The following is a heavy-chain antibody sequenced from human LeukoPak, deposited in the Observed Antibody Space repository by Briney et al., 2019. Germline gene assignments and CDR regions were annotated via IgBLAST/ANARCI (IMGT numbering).Heavy chain of an antibody. V-gene: IGHV1-18*01. D-gene: IGHD4-17*01. J-gene: IGHJ6*02. CDR3: AREFRSPDYGNYYYGMDV. CDR2: ISAYNGNT. Sequence: GASVKVSCKASGYTFTSYGISWVRQAPGQGLEWMGWISAYNGNTNYAQKLQGGVTMTTDTSTSTAYMELRSLRSDDTAVYYCAREFRSPDYGNYYYGMDVWGQGTTVTVSS. CDR1: GYTFTSYG.